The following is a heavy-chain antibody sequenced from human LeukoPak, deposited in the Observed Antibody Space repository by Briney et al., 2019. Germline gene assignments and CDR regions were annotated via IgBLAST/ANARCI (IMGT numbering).Heavy chain of an antibody. CDR3: ATPHPLVPPNLLIAAAAQEYAFDI. CDR2: FDPEDGET. D-gene: IGHD6-13*01. V-gene: IGHV1-24*01. J-gene: IGHJ3*02. Sequence: ASVKVSCKVSGYTLTELSMHWVRQAPGKGLEWMGGFDPEDGETIYAQKFQGRVTMTEDTSTDTAYMELSSLRSEDTAVYYCATPHPLVPPNLLIAAAAQEYAFDIWGQGTMVTVSS. CDR1: GYTLTELS.